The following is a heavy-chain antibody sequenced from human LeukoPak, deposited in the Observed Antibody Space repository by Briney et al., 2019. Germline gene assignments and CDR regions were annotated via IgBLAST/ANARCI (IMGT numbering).Heavy chain of an antibody. CDR1: GYTFTSYG. CDR2: ISAYNGNT. CDR3: ARAEYYGDYSSV. Sequence: GASVKVSSKASGYTFTSYGISWVRQAPGQGLEWMGWISAYNGNTNYAQKLQGRVTMTTDTSTSTAYLELRSLRSDDTAVYYCARAEYYGDYSSVWGQGTLVTVSS. V-gene: IGHV1-18*01. J-gene: IGHJ4*02. D-gene: IGHD4-17*01.